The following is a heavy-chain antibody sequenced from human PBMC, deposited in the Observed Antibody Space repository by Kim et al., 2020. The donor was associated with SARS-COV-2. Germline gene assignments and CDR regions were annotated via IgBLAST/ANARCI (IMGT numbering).Heavy chain of an antibody. V-gene: IGHV3-30*18. CDR1: GFTFSSYG. Sequence: GGSLRLSCAASGFTFSSYGMHWVRQAPGKGLEWVAVISYDGSNKYYADSVKGRFTISRDNSKNTLYLQMNSLRAEDTAVYYCAKVGRVGAVDWYFDLWGRGTLVTVSS. CDR3: AKVGRVGAVDWYFDL. J-gene: IGHJ2*01. CDR2: ISYDGSNK. D-gene: IGHD1-26*01.